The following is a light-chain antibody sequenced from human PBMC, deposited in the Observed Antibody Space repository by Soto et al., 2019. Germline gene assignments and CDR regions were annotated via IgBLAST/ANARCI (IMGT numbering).Light chain of an antibody. Sequence: IVMTQSPATLSVSPGERATLSCRASQSVSSNLAWYQQKPGQAPRLLIYSASRGATGFPARFSGSGSGTDFTLTISSLQPDDFATYYCQQYNTFWTFGQGTKVDI. V-gene: IGKV3-15*01. J-gene: IGKJ1*01. CDR1: QSVSSN. CDR3: QQYNTFWT. CDR2: SAS.